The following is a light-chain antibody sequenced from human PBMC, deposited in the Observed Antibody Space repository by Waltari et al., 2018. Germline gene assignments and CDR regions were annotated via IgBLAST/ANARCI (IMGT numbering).Light chain of an antibody. Sequence: EIVLTQSPGTLSLSPGERATLSCRASQSVSSNLAWYQQKPGQAPRLLIFGASSRATDIPDRFSGSGPGTDFTLTISRLEPEDFAVYYCQHYVSSPYTFGQGSKLEIK. CDR2: GAS. CDR3: QHYVSSPYT. V-gene: IGKV3-20*01. J-gene: IGKJ2*01. CDR1: QSVSSN.